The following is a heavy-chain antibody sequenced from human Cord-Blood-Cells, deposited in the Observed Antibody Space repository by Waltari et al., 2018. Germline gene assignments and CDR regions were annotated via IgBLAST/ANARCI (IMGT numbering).Heavy chain of an antibody. J-gene: IGHJ5*02. CDR2: IYTSGST. V-gene: IGHV4-4*07. CDR3: ARDRGVVPAANWFDP. Sequence: QVQLQESGPGLVKPSETLSLTCTVSGGSISSYYWSWIRQPAGKGLEWIGRIYTSGSTNYNPSLKSRVTMSVDTSKNQCSLKRSSVTAADTAVYYCARDRGVVPAANWFDPWGQGTLVTVSS. D-gene: IGHD2-2*01. CDR1: GGSISSYY.